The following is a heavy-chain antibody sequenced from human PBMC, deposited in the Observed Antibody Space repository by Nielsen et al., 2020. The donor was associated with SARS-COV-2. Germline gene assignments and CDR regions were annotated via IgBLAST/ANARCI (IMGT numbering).Heavy chain of an antibody. Sequence: SVKVSCKASGGTFSSYAISWVRQAPGQGLEWMGRIIPILGIANYAQKFQGRVTITADKSTSTAYMELRSLRSDDTAVYYCARVDSSGWYSYFDYWGQGTLVTVSS. J-gene: IGHJ4*02. V-gene: IGHV1-69*04. CDR2: IIPILGIA. CDR3: ARVDSSGWYSYFDY. CDR1: GGTFSSYA. D-gene: IGHD6-19*01.